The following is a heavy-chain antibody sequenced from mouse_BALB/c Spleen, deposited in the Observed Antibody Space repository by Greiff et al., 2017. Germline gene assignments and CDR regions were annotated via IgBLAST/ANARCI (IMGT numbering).Heavy chain of an antibody. CDR3: APGSNDYGWFAY. J-gene: IGHJ3*01. V-gene: IGHV1-14*01. CDR2: INPYNDGT. CDR1: GYTFTSYV. D-gene: IGHD2-4*01. Sequence: EVKLQESGPELVKPGASVKMSCKASGYTFTSYVMHWVKQKPGQGLEWIGYINPYNDGTKYNEKFKGKATLTSDKSSSTAYMELSSLTSEDSAVYYCAPGSNDYGWFAYWGQGTLVTVSA.